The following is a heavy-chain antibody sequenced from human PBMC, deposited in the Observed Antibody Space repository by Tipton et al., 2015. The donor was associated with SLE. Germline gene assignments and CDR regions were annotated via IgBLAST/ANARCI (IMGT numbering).Heavy chain of an antibody. CDR3: ARGYCTSTSCGGSAFDI. CDR1: GGTFSSYT. J-gene: IGHJ3*02. D-gene: IGHD2-2*01. Sequence: QSGPEVKKPGSSVKVSCKASGGTFSSYTITWVRQAPGQGLEWMGGIIPIFGTANYAQKFQGRVTITADESTTTAYMELSSLRSDDTAVYYCARGYCTSTSCGGSAFDIWGQGTMVTVSS. CDR2: IIPIFGTA. V-gene: IGHV1-69*01.